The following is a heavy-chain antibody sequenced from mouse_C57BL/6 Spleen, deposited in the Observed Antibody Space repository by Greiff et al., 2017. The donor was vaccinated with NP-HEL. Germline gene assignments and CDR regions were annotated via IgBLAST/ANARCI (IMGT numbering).Heavy chain of an antibody. CDR3: ARDRNWDGYYFDY. V-gene: IGHV5-4*01. Sequence: EVMLVESGGGLVKPGGSLKLSCAASGFTFSSYAMSWVRQTPEKRLEWVATISDGGSYTYYPDNVKGRFTISRDNAKNNLYLQMSHLKSEDTAMYYCARDRNWDGYYFDYWGQGTTLTVSS. CDR2: ISDGGSYT. CDR1: GFTFSSYA. D-gene: IGHD4-1*01. J-gene: IGHJ2*01.